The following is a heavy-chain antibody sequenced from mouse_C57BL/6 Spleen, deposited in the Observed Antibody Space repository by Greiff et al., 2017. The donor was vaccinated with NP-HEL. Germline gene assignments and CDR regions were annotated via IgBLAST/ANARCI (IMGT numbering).Heavy chain of an antibody. CDR3: AITGNPHRQLRLGD. D-gene: IGHD3-2*02. CDR2: IHPSDSDT. CDR1: GYTFTSYW. V-gene: IGHV1-74*01. Sequence: QVQLQQPGAELVKPGASVKVSCTASGYTFTSYWMHWVKQRPGQGLEWIGRIHPSDSDTNYNHKFKGKATLTVAKSSSTAYMQLSSLTSKDSAVYYCAITGNPHRQLRLGDWGKGTTLTVSS. J-gene: IGHJ2*01.